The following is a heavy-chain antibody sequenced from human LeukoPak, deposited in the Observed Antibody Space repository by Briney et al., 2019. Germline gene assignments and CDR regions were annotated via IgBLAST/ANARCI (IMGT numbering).Heavy chain of an antibody. Sequence: GRSLRLSCAASGFSFDDYAVHWVRQGPGKGLEWVSGINWNSGSIGYADSVKGRFTISRDNAKKSLYLQMNSLRIEDTALYYCANDTFGGTGTPMVCDFWGQGTLVTVSS. CDR2: INWNSGSI. J-gene: IGHJ4*02. CDR3: ANDTFGGTGTPMVCDF. D-gene: IGHD5-18*01. CDR1: GFSFDDYA. V-gene: IGHV3-9*01.